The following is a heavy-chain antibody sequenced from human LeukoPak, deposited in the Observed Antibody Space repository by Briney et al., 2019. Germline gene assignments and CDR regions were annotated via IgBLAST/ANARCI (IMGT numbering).Heavy chain of an antibody. CDR2: ISSSGTYI. J-gene: IGHJ3*02. CDR1: GFTFSSYS. Sequence: PGGSLRLSCAASGFTFSSYSMFWVRQAPGKGPEWVSSISSSGTYIHYADSVKGRFTISRNDAENSLYLQMNSLRAEDTAVYYCARDRGGDAFDIWGQGTMVTVYS. V-gene: IGHV3-21*01. CDR3: ARDRGGDAFDI.